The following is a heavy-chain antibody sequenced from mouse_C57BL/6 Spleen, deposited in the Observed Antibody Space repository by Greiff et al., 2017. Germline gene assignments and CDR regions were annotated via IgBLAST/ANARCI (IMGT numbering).Heavy chain of an antibody. Sequence: QVQLQQPGAELVMPGASVKLSCKASGYTFTSYWMHWVKQRPGQGLEWIGEIDPSDSYTNYNQKFKGKSTLTVDKSSSTAYMQLSSLTSEDSAVYYCARGPSRYYAMDYWGQGTSVTVSS. J-gene: IGHJ4*01. CDR2: IDPSDSYT. CDR1: GYTFTSYW. CDR3: ARGPSRYYAMDY. V-gene: IGHV1-69*01.